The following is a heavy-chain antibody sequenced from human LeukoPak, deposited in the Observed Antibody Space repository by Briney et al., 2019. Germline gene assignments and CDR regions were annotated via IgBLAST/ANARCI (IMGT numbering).Heavy chain of an antibody. J-gene: IGHJ6*02. D-gene: IGHD1-26*01. CDR2: IHWNGGGT. CDR1: GFTFKDYG. CDR3: AKHMRATNTYSFFGLDV. Sequence: GGSLRLSCAATGFTFKDYGMHWVRQPPGKGLEWVSSIHWNGGGTDYADSVKGRFTISRDNAKNSLYLQLSSLRPEDTALYYCAKHMRATNTYSFFGLDVWGQGTMVTVSS. V-gene: IGHV3-9*01.